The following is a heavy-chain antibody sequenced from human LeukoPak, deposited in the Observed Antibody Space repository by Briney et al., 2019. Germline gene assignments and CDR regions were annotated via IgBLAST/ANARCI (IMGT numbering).Heavy chain of an antibody. D-gene: IGHD1-1*01. CDR3: AYYHVNEDPPTF. V-gene: IGHV3-30*02. CDR2: VRYDSSNK. Sequence: GRSLRLSCAASGFTFTGYGVHWVCHAPGPGLERVAFVRYDSSNKYYADSVQGGFTVSRDNSKNMLYLQMNSLRAEDTAVYYHAYYHVNEDPPTFWGQGTLVTVSS. CDR1: GFTFTGYG. J-gene: IGHJ4*02.